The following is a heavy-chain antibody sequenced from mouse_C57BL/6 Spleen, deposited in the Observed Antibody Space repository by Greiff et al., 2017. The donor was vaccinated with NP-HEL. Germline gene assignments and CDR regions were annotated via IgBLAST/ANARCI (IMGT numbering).Heavy chain of an antibody. CDR2: FHPYNDDT. V-gene: IGHV1-47*01. D-gene: IGHD3-1*01. Sequence: LQESGAELVKPGASVKMSCKASGYTFTTYPIEWMKQNHGKSLEWIGNFHPYNDDTKYNEKFKGKATLTVEKSSSTVYLELSRLTSDDSAVYYCARRHSSGCPWFAYWGQGTLVTVSA. J-gene: IGHJ3*01. CDR3: ARRHSSGCPWFAY. CDR1: GYTFTTYP.